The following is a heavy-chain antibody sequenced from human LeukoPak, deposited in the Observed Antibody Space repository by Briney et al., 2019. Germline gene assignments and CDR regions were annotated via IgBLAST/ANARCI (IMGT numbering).Heavy chain of an antibody. D-gene: IGHD2-2*01. Sequence: GESLKISCRGSGYSFSSYWIGWVRQAPGQGLEWMGWISAYNGNTNYAQKLQGRVTMTTDTSTSTAYMELRSLRSDDTAVYYCARSGESAAPYYYYYYYMDVWGKGTTVTVSS. J-gene: IGHJ6*03. CDR2: ISAYNGNT. V-gene: IGHV1-18*04. CDR1: GYSFSSYW. CDR3: ARSGESAAPYYYYYYYMDV.